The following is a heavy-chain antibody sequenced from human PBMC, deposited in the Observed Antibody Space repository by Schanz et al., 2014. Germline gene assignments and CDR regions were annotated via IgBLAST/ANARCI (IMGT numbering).Heavy chain of an antibody. J-gene: IGHJ5*01. D-gene: IGHD2-15*01. CDR2: VSSDGNND. Sequence: QVQLVESGGGVVQPGRSLRLSCAASGFNFGSHAMHWVRQAPGKGLEWVALVSSDGNNDYYTDSVKGRFTISRDNAKNSLYLQMNSLRAEDTAVYYCAKTPREYCNYDNCPNGFDSWGQGTLGTASS. CDR3: AKTPREYCNYDNCPNGFDS. CDR1: GFNFGSHA. V-gene: IGHV3-33*03.